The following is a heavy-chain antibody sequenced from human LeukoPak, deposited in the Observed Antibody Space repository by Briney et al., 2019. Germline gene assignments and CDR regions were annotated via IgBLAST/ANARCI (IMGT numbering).Heavy chain of an antibody. D-gene: IGHD3-10*01. CDR3: ARVPVFGELSPLDY. Sequence: GASVKASCKASGYTFTSYGISWVRQAPGQGLEWMGWISAYNGNTNYAQKLQGRVTMTTDTSTSTAYMELRSLGSDDTAVYYCARVPVFGELSPLDYWGQGTLVTVSS. V-gene: IGHV1-18*01. CDR1: GYTFTSYG. J-gene: IGHJ4*02. CDR2: ISAYNGNT.